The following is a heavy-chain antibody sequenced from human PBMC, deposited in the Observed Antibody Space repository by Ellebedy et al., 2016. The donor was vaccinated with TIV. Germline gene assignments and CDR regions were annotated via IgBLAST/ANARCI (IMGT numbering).Heavy chain of an antibody. V-gene: IGHV2-5*01. J-gene: IGHJ4*02. CDR3: AHSKEGIPWGEFDY. D-gene: IGHD3-16*01. CDR2: IYWNDDK. Sequence: SGPTLVKPTQTLTLTCTFSGFSLRTSGVGVGWIRQHPGQALEWLPLIYWNDDKRYSPTLKSRPTITKDTSKNQVVLTMTNMDPVDTTTYYCAHSKEGIPWGEFDYWGQGTLVTVSS. CDR1: GFSLRTSGVG.